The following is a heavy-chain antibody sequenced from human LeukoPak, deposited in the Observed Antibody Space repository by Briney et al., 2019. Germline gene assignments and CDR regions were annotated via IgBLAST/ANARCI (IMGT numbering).Heavy chain of an antibody. D-gene: IGHD2-15*01. J-gene: IGHJ4*02. V-gene: IGHV3-7*01. CDR1: GFTFSRYW. CDR3: ARAREAPANVFPDH. Sequence: GGSLTLSCAASGFTFSRYWMTWVRQSPGKGLEWVANINQDGSEKYYGDSVTGRFTISRDNAENSLFLQMNSLRADDTGVYYCARAREAPANVFPDHWGQGTLVTVSS. CDR2: INQDGSEK.